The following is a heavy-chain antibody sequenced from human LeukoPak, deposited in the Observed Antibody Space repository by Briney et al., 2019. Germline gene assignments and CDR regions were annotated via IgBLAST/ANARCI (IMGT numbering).Heavy chain of an antibody. CDR3: AKRTTATTSPLGY. V-gene: IGHV3-21*01. Sequence: GGSLRLSCAASGFTFSSYSMNWVRQAPGKGLEWVSSISSSSSYIYYADSVKGRFTISRDNAKNSLYLQMNSLRAEDTAVYYCAKRTTATTSPLGYWGQGTLVIVSS. J-gene: IGHJ4*02. CDR2: ISSSSSYI. D-gene: IGHD4-17*01. CDR1: GFTFSSYS.